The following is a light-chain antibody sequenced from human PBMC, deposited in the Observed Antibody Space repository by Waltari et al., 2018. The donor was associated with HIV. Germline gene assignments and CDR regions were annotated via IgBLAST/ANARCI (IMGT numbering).Light chain of an antibody. CDR1: ESIGDL. Sequence: IQMTPSPSYVSASIGDTVTVSCRANESIGDLLAWYQQRPGEAPRLLFYSASRRESGVALKIFACGAGTDITLTNSGLESEDFAKYYWQQASTFPHTFGGGTKV. CDR2: SAS. V-gene: IGKV1-12*01. CDR3: QQASTFPHT. J-gene: IGKJ4*01.